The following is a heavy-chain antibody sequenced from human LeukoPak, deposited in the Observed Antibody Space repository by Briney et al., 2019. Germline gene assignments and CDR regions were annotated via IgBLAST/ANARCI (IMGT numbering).Heavy chain of an antibody. V-gene: IGHV3-21*01. CDR3: ARLRRNSDRSDFFYYYDH. CDR1: GFTFSSYA. CDR2: VNTVSSYI. J-gene: IGHJ4*02. Sequence: GGALRLSCAASGFTFSSYAMGWVRQAPGKGLEWVASVNTVSSYIYYADSMRGRFTISRDNAKNSLFLQMNSLRAEDTAVYYCARLRRNSDRSDFFYYYDHWGQGTLVTVSS. D-gene: IGHD3-22*01.